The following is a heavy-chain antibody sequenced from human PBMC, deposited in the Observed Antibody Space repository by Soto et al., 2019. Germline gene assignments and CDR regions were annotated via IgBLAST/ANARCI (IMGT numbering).Heavy chain of an antibody. D-gene: IGHD1-1*01. CDR3: AKRGNADHSFDY. CDR2: IYPGDSDT. V-gene: IGHV5-51*03. CDR1: GYIFATSW. J-gene: IGHJ4*02. Sequence: EVQLVQSGAEVKKPGESLKISCEASGYIFATSWIGWVRQMPGRGLEWMGIIYPGDSDTRYNPSFQGQVTISADKSLSTAYLQWSSLKASDTAVYYCAKRGNADHSFDYWGRGTLVTVSS.